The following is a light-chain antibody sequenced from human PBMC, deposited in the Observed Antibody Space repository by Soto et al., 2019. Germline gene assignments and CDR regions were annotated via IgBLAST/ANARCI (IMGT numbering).Light chain of an antibody. V-gene: IGKV1-33*01. CDR2: DAS. Sequence: DIQMTQSPSSLSASVGDRVTITCQASQDISNYLNWYQQKPGKAPKLLIYDASNLETGVPSRFSGSGSGTDFTFTISSLQPEDIATYYCQQYDNLPLPFGPGTKVDIK. CDR3: QQYDNLPLP. CDR1: QDISNY. J-gene: IGKJ3*01.